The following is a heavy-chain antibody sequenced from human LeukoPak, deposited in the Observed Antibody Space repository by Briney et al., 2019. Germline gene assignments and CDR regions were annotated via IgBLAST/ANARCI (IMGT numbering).Heavy chain of an antibody. J-gene: IGHJ5*02. D-gene: IGHD1-7*01. V-gene: IGHV4-4*07. CDR1: GGSISSYY. CDR3: ARSKEELLSGWFDP. CDR2: IYTSGST. Sequence: SETLSLICTVSGGSISSYYWSWIRQPAGKGLEWIGRIYTSGSTNYNPSLKSRVTMSVDTSKNQFSLKLSSVTAADTAVYYCARSKEELLSGWFDPWGQGTLVTVSS.